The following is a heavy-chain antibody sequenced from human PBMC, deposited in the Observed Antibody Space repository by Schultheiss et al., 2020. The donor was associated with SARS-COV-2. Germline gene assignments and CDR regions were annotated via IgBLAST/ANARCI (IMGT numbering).Heavy chain of an antibody. CDR2: IYPGDSDT. V-gene: IGHV5-51*01. CDR1: GGSISSYY. D-gene: IGHD5-18*01. J-gene: IGHJ4*02. CDR3: ARGYGGSMAKPLDY. Sequence: ETLSLTCTVSGGSISSYYWSWIRQPPGKGLEWMGIIYPGDSDTRYSPSFQGQVTISADKSISTAYLQWSSLKASDTAMYYCARGYGGSMAKPLDYWGQGTLVTVSS.